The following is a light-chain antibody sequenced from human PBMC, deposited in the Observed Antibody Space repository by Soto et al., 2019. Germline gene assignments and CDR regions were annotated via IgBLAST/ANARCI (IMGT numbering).Light chain of an antibody. Sequence: EIVLTQSPGTLSLSPGERATLSCRASQSVSSSYLAWYQQKPGQAPRLLIYGASSRATGIPDRFSGSGSGTEFTLTISRLEPEDFAVYYCQQYGSSPFTFGGGTKVESK. CDR3: QQYGSSPFT. CDR2: GAS. V-gene: IGKV3-20*01. J-gene: IGKJ4*01. CDR1: QSVSSSY.